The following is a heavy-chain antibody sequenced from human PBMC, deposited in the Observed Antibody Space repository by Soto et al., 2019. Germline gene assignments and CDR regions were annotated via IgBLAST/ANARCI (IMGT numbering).Heavy chain of an antibody. V-gene: IGHV4-39*01. D-gene: IGHD2-2*01. CDR2: IYYSGST. J-gene: IGHJ6*02. CDR3: ARHLKEEYQLLSNYYYYGMDV. Sequence: SETLSLTCTVSGGSISSSSYYWGWIRQPPGKGLEWIGSIYYSGSTYYNPSLKSRVTISVDTSKNQFSLKLSSVTAADTAVYYCARHLKEEYQLLSNYYYYGMDVWGQGTTVTVSS. CDR1: GGSISSSSYY.